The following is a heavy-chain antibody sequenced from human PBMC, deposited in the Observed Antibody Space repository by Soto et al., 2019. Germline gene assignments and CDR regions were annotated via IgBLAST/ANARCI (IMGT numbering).Heavy chain of an antibody. CDR1: GFIFSSYG. D-gene: IGHD4-17*01. V-gene: IGHV3-33*01. CDR3: AREMGCGDSGLDV. Sequence: QVQWVESGGCVGQPGRSLRLSCAASGFIFSSYGMHWVRQAPGKGLEWVATLWHDGSNEFYAESMKGRFTISRENPRNTLYLQMNSLRSEDTGVYYCAREMGCGDSGLDVWGQGTTVTVSS. J-gene: IGHJ6*02. CDR2: LWHDGSNE.